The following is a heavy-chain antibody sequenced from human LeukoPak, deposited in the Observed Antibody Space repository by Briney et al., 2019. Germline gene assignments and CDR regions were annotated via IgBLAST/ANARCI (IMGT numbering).Heavy chain of an antibody. J-gene: IGHJ4*02. D-gene: IGHD3-22*01. Sequence: GGSLRLSCAASGFTFSSYWMHWVRQAPGKGLVWVSRINSGGSITTYADFVKGRFTISRDNANNTLYLQMNSLKAEDTAVYYCARFYHYDSSGYYYPFDYWGQGTLVTVSS. CDR1: GFTFSSYW. CDR3: ARFYHYDSSGYYYPFDY. CDR2: INSGGSIT. V-gene: IGHV3-74*01.